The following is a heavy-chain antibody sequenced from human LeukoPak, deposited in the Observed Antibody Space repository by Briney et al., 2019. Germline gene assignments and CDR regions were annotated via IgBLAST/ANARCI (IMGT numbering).Heavy chain of an antibody. D-gene: IGHD5-24*01. J-gene: IGHJ3*02. Sequence: SETQSLTCTVSGGSISSYYWSWIRQPPGKGLEWIGYIYYSGSTNYNPSLKSRVTISVDTSKNQFSLKLSSVTAADTAVYYCASNRDGYTPGAFDIWGQGTMVTVSS. CDR2: IYYSGST. CDR3: ASNRDGYTPGAFDI. CDR1: GGSISSYY. V-gene: IGHV4-59*01.